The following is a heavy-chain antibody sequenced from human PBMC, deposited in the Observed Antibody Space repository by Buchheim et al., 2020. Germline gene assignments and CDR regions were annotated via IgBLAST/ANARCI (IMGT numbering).Heavy chain of an antibody. CDR1: GFTFSTYN. CDR2: ITTSSSTI. Sequence: EVQLVEFGGGLVQPGGSLRLSCAASGFTFSTYNMNWVRQAPGKGLEWVSYITTSSSTIYYADSVKGRFTISRDNAKNSLYLQMNSMRAEDTAVYYCARIHDYYYGMDVWGQGTT. V-gene: IGHV3-48*01. J-gene: IGHJ6*02. CDR3: ARIHDYYYGMDV.